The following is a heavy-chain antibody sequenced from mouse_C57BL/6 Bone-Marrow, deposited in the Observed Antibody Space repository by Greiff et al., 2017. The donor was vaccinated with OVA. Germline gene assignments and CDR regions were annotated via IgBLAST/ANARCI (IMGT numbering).Heavy chain of an antibody. J-gene: IGHJ4*01. CDR2: ISSGGDYI. V-gene: IGHV5-9-1*02. D-gene: IGHD2-2*01. CDR3: TTGGGYPYYAMDY. CDR1: GFTFSSYA. Sequence: DVMLVESGEGLVKPGGSLKLSCAASGFTFSSYAMSWVRQTPEKRLEWVAYISSGGDYIYYADTVKGRFTISRDNARNPLYLQMSSLKSEDTAMYYCTTGGGYPYYAMDYWGQGTSITVSS.